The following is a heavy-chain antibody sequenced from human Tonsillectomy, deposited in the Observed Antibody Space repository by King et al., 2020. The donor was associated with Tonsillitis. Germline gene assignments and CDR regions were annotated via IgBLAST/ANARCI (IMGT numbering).Heavy chain of an antibody. J-gene: IGHJ4*02. Sequence: VQLVESGGGLVQPGGSLRLSCAASGFTFSSYAMSWVRRAPGKGLEWVSVISGSGDSTYSADSVKGRFTISRDNSKNTLYLQMNSLRAGDTAVYYGAKSSAFYYGSGSPWWNWGQGSRVTVSS. V-gene: IGHV3-23*04. CDR3: AKSSAFYYGSGSPWWN. CDR1: GFTFSSYA. CDR2: ISGSGDST. D-gene: IGHD3-10*01.